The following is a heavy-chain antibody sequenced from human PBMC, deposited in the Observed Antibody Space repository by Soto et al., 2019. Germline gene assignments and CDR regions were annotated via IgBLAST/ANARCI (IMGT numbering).Heavy chain of an antibody. V-gene: IGHV3-21*01. J-gene: IGHJ4*02. CDR3: ARFESSCRYYDILTGLFDD. D-gene: IGHD3-9*01. CDR2: ISSSGRHI. CDR1: GFTFSTYS. Sequence: GGSLRLSCVASGFTFSTYSMNWVRQAPGKGLEWVGSISSSGRHIYYADSLKGRFTISRDNAKNSLYLQMNSLRAEDTAVYYCARFESSCRYYDILTGLFDDWGQGARVTVSS.